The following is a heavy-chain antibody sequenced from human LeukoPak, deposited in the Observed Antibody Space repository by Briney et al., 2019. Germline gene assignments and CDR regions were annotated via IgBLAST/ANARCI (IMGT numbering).Heavy chain of an antibody. V-gene: IGHV4-59*01. Sequence: PSETLSLTCAVSGGSISSYYWSWIRQPPGKGLGLIGYTYNSGSTNYNPSLKSRVTISVDTSKNQFSLKLRSVTAADTAVYYCARDKALYVWGQGTLVTVSS. CDR3: ARDKALYV. J-gene: IGHJ4*02. CDR2: TYNSGST. CDR1: GGSISSYY. D-gene: IGHD3-16*01.